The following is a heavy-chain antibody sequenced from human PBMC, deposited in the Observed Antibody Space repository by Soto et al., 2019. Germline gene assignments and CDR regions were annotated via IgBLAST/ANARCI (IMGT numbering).Heavy chain of an antibody. Sequence: QITLKESGPTLVKPTQTLTLTCTFSGFSLSTSGVGVGWIRQPPGKALEWLALIYWDDDKRYSPSLRSRLTINRDTSKNQVVLTMTNMDPVDTATYYCIQSRCGGDCLQSYASPYYYGMDVWGQGTTVTVSS. CDR2: IYWDDDK. CDR1: GFSLSTSGVG. J-gene: IGHJ6*02. CDR3: IQSRCGGDCLQSYASPYYYGMDV. D-gene: IGHD2-21*02. V-gene: IGHV2-5*02.